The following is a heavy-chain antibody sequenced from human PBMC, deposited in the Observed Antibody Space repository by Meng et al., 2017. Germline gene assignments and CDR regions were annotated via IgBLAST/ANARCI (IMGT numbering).Heavy chain of an antibody. Sequence: VPLVGSGRGVVEPGGSLRPACVASGLRFTDAWMSWVRQAQGKGLEWVGRIERKSDGGTIYYAAPVKGRFTISRDDSKNTLYLQMDSLINEDTAVYFCATGAAAADHWGQGTLVTVSS. J-gene: IGHJ4*02. CDR1: GLRFTDAW. D-gene: IGHD6-13*01. V-gene: IGHV3-15*04. CDR3: ATGAAAADH. CDR2: IERKSDGGTI.